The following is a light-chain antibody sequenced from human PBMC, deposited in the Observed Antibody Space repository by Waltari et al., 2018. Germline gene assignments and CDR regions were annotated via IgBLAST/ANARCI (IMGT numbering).Light chain of an antibody. CDR2: DVS. CDR3: QQYEDVPYN. V-gene: IGKV1-33*01. CDR1: QDISTY. J-gene: IGKJ2*01. Sequence: DIQMTQSPSSLSASVGDRVTITCQASQDISTYLNWYQQKPGKAPKLLIYDVSNLEKGVPSRFSGGGSETDFSFTISSLQSEDIATYYCQQYEDVPYNFGQGTKLMIK.